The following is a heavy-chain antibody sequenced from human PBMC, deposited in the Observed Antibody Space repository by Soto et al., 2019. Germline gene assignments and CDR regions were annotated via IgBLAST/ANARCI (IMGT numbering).Heavy chain of an antibody. V-gene: IGHV4-30-2*01. CDR2: IYHSGST. D-gene: IGHD4-4*01. Sequence: QLQLQESGSGLVKPSQTLSLTCAVSGGSISSGGYSWSWIRQPPGKGLEWIGYIYHSGSTYYNPSLKSRVTISVDRSKNQFSLKLSSVTAADTAVYYCARQNDYSNYLPRRLQDYGMDVWGQGTTVTVSS. CDR1: GGSISSGGYS. J-gene: IGHJ6*02. CDR3: ARQNDYSNYLPRRLQDYGMDV.